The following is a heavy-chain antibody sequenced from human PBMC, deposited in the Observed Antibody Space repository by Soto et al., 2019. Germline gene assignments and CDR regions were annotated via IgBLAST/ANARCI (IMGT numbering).Heavy chain of an antibody. D-gene: IGHD2-15*01. CDR3: ARGYPPPPHCSAGSCYHRYLFDC. V-gene: IGHV3-21*01. CDR2: IGTSSTYI. CDR1: GFTFSSHY. Sequence: WRSLRLSCAASGFTFSSHYMSSVRQAPGKGLEWVSSIGTSSTYIYYADSVEGQFTISRDNAKNPLYLQRNSLRDEDTAVYYRARGYPPPPHCSAGSCYHRYLFDCWGKGPLVTVSS. J-gene: IGHJ4*02.